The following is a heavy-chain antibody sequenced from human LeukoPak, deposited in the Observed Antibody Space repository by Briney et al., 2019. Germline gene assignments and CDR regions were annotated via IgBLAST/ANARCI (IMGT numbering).Heavy chain of an antibody. J-gene: IGHJ4*02. CDR3: ARSPATGTADY. D-gene: IGHD6-13*01. V-gene: IGHV3-48*04. CDR2: ISSSSSTI. CDR1: GFTFSSYS. Sequence: GGSLRLSCAASGFTFSSYSMNWVRQAPGKGLEWISYISSSSSTIYYADSVKGRFTISRDNAKNSLYLQMNSLRAEDTAVYYCARSPATGTADYWGQGTLVSVSS.